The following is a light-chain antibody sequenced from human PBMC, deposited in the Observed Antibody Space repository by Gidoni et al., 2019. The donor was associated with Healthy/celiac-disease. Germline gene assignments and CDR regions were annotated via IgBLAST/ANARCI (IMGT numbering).Light chain of an antibody. J-gene: IGLJ1*01. CDR3: GTWDSSLSAGPYV. V-gene: IGLV1-51*01. CDR2: DNN. Sequence: QSVLTQPPSVSAAPGQKVTISCSGSSSNIGNNYVSWYQQLPGTAPKLLIYDNNKRPSGIPDRFSGSKSGTSATLGITGLRTGDEADYYCGTWDSSLSAGPYVFGTGTKVTVL. CDR1: SSNIGNNY.